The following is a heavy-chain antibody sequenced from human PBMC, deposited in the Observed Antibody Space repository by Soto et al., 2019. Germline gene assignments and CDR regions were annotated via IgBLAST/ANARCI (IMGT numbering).Heavy chain of an antibody. J-gene: IGHJ4*02. CDR2: IYYSGST. Sequence: QVQLQESGPGLAKPSQTLSLTCTVSGGSISSGGFYWSWIRQHPGKGLEWIGYIYYSGSTYYNPSLRSRVNISLDTSKNEFFLKVTSVTAADTAVYYCSGGRGGYFDYWGQGTLVTVSS. D-gene: IGHD2-15*01. CDR1: GGSISSGGFY. CDR3: SGGRGGYFDY. V-gene: IGHV4-31*03.